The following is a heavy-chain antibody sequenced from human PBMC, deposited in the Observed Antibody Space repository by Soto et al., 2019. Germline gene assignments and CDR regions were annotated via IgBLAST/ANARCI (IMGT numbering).Heavy chain of an antibody. CDR3: ARHNYGSGSTYFDY. CDR2: IYYSGST. V-gene: IGHV4-59*08. CDR1: GGSISSYY. D-gene: IGHD3-10*01. Sequence: SETLSLTCTVSGGSISSYYWSWIRQPPGKGLEWIGYIYYSGSTNYNPSLKSRVTISVDTSKNQFSLKLNSMTAADTAVYYCARHNYGSGSTYFDYWGQGTLVTVPS. J-gene: IGHJ4*02.